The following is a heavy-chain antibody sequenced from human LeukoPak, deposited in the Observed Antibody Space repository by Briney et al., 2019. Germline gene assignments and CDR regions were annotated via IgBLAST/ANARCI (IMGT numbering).Heavy chain of an antibody. V-gene: IGHV4-61*01. D-gene: IGHD6-19*01. J-gene: IGHJ3*02. CDR1: GYSISSGYY. Sequence: PSETLSLTCTVSGYSISSGYYWGWIRQPPGKGLEWIGYIYYSGSTNYNPSLKSRVTISVDTSKNQFSLKLSSVTAADTAVYYCARSSGWPHGAFDIWGQGTMVTVSS. CDR3: ARSSGWPHGAFDI. CDR2: IYYSGST.